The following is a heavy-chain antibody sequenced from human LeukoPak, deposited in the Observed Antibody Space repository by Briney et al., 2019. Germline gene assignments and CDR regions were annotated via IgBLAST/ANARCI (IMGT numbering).Heavy chain of an antibody. CDR2: INSEGSST. CDR3: ARDPAPQGWFDS. V-gene: IGHV3-74*01. J-gene: IGHJ5*01. CDR1: GFTLSTYW. Sequence: GGSLRLSCAASGFTLSTYWMHWVRQAPGKGLVGVSRINSEGSSTTYADSVKGRFTISRDNAKNILYLQMNSLRAEDTAVYHCARDPAPQGWFDSWGQGTLVTVSS.